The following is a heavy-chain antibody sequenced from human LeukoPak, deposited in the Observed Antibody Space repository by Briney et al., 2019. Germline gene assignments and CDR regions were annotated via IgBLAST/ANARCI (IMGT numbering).Heavy chain of an antibody. D-gene: IGHD6-19*01. CDR3: ARVFSSGWPSYYYYYMDV. CDR2: ISSSGSTI. V-gene: IGHV3-48*03. Sequence: SGGSLRLSCAASGFPFSSYEMNWVRQAPGKGLEWVSYISSSGSTIYYADSVKGRFTISRDNAKSSLYLQMNSLRAEDTAVYYCARVFSSGWPSYYYYYMDVWGKGTTVTISS. CDR1: GFPFSSYE. J-gene: IGHJ6*03.